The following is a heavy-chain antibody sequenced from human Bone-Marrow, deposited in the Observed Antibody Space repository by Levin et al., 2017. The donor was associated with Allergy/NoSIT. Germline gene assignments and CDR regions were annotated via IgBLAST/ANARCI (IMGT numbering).Heavy chain of an antibody. CDR2: INMGGTST. CDR1: GFSFSTYW. V-gene: IGHV3-74*01. CDR3: ARGLYFLDY. J-gene: IGHJ4*02. D-gene: IGHD2-8*01. Sequence: GGSLRLSCAASGFSFSTYWMHWVRQVPGKGLVWVSHINMGGTSTTYADSVEGRFTISRDNAKKTLYLQMNSLRAEDTAVYYCARGLYFLDYWGQGSLVTVSS.